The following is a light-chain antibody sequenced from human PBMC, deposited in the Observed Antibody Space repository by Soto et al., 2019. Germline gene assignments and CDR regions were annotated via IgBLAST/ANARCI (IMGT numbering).Light chain of an antibody. CDR3: PQYLSYS. Sequence: DYQMRMALSTLPASVRDRVAIICRASQSISKWLAWYQQKPGTAPKLLIYHASTLESGVPSRFSGSGSGTEFTLTICSLQPDDFARYYCPQYLSYSFGHGSKVDI. CDR2: HAS. J-gene: IGKJ1*01. CDR1: QSISKW. V-gene: IGKV1-5*02.